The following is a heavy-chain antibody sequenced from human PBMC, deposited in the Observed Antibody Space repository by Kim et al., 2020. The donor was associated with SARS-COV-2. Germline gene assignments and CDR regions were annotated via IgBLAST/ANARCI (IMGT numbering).Heavy chain of an antibody. D-gene: IGHD6-13*01. CDR3: ARDSSSWSGWFDP. J-gene: IGHJ5*02. Sequence: NYHPPLTSRVTISVDTSKNQLSRKLSSVTAADTAVYYCARDSSSWSGWFDPWGQGTLVTVSS. V-gene: IGHV4-59*01.